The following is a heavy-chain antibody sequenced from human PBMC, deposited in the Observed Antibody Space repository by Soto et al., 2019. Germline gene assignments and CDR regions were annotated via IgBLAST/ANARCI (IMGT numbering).Heavy chain of an antibody. Sequence: GGSLRLSCAASRFTFSSYAMHWVRQAPGKGLEWVAVISYDGSNKYYADSVKGRFTISRDNSKNTLYLQMNSLRAEDTAVYYCASQVFDPWGQGTLVTVSS. CDR2: ISYDGSNK. V-gene: IGHV3-30-3*01. J-gene: IGHJ5*02. CDR3: ASQVFDP. CDR1: RFTFSSYA.